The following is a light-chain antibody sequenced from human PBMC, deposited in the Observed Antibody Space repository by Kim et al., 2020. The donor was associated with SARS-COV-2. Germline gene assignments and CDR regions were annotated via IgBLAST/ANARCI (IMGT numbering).Light chain of an antibody. Sequence: IVLTQSPATLSLSPGERATLSCRASQSVSIYLAWYQQKPGQAPRLLIYDASNRATGIPARFSGSGSGTDFTLTISSLEPEDFAVYYCQQRSNWPPLTFGGGTKVDIK. J-gene: IGKJ4*01. V-gene: IGKV3-11*01. CDR3: QQRSNWPPLT. CDR1: QSVSIY. CDR2: DAS.